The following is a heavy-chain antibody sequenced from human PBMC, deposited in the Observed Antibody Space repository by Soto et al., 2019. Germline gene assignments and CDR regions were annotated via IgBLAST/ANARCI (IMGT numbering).Heavy chain of an antibody. Sequence: PGGSLRLSCAASGFTFSSYGMHWVRQAPGQGLEWVAVISYDGSNKYYADSVKGRFTISRDNSKNTLYLQMNSLRAEDTAVYYCAKCQAKYCTNGVCYQIDYWGQGT. V-gene: IGHV3-30*18. CDR2: ISYDGSNK. D-gene: IGHD2-8*01. CDR1: GFTFSSYG. CDR3: AKCQAKYCTNGVCYQIDY. J-gene: IGHJ4*02.